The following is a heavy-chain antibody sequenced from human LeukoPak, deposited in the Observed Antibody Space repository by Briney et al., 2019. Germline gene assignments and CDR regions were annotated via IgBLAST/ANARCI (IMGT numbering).Heavy chain of an antibody. V-gene: IGHV1-69*13. D-gene: IGHD2-2*01. CDR2: IIPIFGTA. J-gene: IGHJ4*02. CDR1: GGTFSSYA. CDR3: ARRGYCTSITCYYLD. Sequence: ASVKVSCKASGGTFSSYAISWVRQAPGQGLEWMGGIIPIFGTANYAQKFQGRVTITADESTSTAYMELSSLRSEDTAVYYCARRGYCTSITCYYLDWGPGTLVTVSS.